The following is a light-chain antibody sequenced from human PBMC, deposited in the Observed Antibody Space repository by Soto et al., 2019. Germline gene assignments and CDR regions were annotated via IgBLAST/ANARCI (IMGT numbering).Light chain of an antibody. CDR1: QSIATY. CDR3: QQSSSSPTWT. V-gene: IGKV1-39*01. Sequence: DIQRTQSPSSLSASVGDRVTITCRASQSIATYLNWYQHKPGKAPHLLIYATSILQSGVPSRFSGSGSGTDFTLTISGLQPEDFATYYCQQSSSSPTWTFGQGTKVDIK. CDR2: ATS. J-gene: IGKJ1*01.